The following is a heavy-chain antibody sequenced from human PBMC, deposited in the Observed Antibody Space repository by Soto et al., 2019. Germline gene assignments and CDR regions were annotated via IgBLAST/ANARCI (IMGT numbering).Heavy chain of an antibody. V-gene: IGHV3-30-3*01. Sequence: HPGGSLRLSCAASGFTFSSYAMHWVRQAPGKGLEWVAVISYDGSNKYYADSVKGRFTISRDNSKNTLYLQMNSLRAEDTAVYYCAREERYGDDQNYYYYYGMDVWGQGTTVTVSS. CDR3: AREERYGDDQNYYYYYGMDV. CDR2: ISYDGSNK. J-gene: IGHJ6*02. D-gene: IGHD4-17*01. CDR1: GFTFSSYA.